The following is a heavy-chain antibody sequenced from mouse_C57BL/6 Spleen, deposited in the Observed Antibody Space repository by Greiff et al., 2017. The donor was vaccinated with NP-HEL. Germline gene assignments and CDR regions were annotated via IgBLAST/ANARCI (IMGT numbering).Heavy chain of an antibody. CDR2: ISSGSSTI. CDR1: GFTFSDYG. Sequence: DVQLVESGGGLVKPGGSLKLSCAASGFTFSDYGMHWVRQAPEKGLEWVAYISSGSSTIYYADTVKGRSTISRDNAKNTLFLQMTSLRSEDTAMYYCARDYYDYDGFAYWGQGTLVTVSA. D-gene: IGHD2-4*01. CDR3: ARDYYDYDGFAY. J-gene: IGHJ3*01. V-gene: IGHV5-17*01.